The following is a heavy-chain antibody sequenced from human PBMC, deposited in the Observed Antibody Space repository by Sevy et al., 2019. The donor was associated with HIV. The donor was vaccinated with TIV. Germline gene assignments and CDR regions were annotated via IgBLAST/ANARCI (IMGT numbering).Heavy chain of an antibody. CDR3: ASESRYYDFWSGYYSHYGMDV. D-gene: IGHD3-3*01. V-gene: IGHV1-8*01. CDR2: MNPNSGNT. J-gene: IGHJ6*02. Sequence: ASVKVSCKASGYTFTSYDINWVRQATGQGLEWMGWMNPNSGNTGYAQKFQGRVTMTRNTSISTAYMELSSLRSEDTAVYYCASESRYYDFWSGYYSHYGMDVWGQGTTVTVSS. CDR1: GYTFTSYD.